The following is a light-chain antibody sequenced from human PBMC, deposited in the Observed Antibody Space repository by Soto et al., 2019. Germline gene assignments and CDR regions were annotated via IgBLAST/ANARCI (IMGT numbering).Light chain of an antibody. V-gene: IGKV3-20*01. CDR3: QQYGSSPRT. CDR2: GAS. J-gene: IGKJ1*01. Sequence: ITLTQSPDTLCLSPGERAALSWRASQSVSSSYLAWCQQKPGQAPRLLIYGASSRATGIPDRFSGSGSGTDFTLTISRLEPEDFAVYYCQQYGSSPRTFGQGTKVHIK. CDR1: QSVSSSY.